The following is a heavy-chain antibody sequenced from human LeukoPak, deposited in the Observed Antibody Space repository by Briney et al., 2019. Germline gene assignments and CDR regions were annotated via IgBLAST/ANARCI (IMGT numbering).Heavy chain of an antibody. CDR2: IYYSGST. CDR1: GGSISSYY. CDR3: ARVEYSSGWYPLDY. J-gene: IGHJ4*02. V-gene: IGHV4-59*01. D-gene: IGHD6-19*01. Sequence: PSETLSLTCTVSGGSISSYYWSWIRQPPGKGLEWIGYIYYSGSTNYNPSLKSRVTISVDTSKNQFSLKLSSVTAADTAVYYCARVEYSSGWYPLDYWGQGTLVTVSS.